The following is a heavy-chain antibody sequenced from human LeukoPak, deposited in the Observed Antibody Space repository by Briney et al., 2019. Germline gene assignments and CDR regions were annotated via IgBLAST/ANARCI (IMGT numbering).Heavy chain of an antibody. CDR1: GGSISSYY. J-gene: IGHJ6*02. CDR2: IYYSGST. CDR3: AREANYGMDV. V-gene: IGHV4-59*01. Sequence: KPSETLSLTYTVSGGSISSYYWSWIRQPPGKGLEWIGYIYYSGSTNYNPSLKSRVTISVDTSKNQFSLKLSSVTAADTAVYYCAREANYGMDVWGQGTTVTVSS.